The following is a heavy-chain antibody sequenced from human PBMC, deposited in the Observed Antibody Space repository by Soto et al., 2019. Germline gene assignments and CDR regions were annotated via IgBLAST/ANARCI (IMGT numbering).Heavy chain of an antibody. J-gene: IGHJ5*02. CDR3: ARDSGYYDSSGNNWFDP. CDR2: IYYSGST. Sequence: NPSETLSLTCTVSGGSISSGGYYWSWIRQHPGKGLEWIGYIYYSGSTYYNPSLKSRVTISVDTSKNQFSLKLSSVTAADTAVYYCARDSGYYDSSGNNWFDPWGQGTLVTVSS. CDR1: GGSISSGGYY. D-gene: IGHD3-22*01. V-gene: IGHV4-31*03.